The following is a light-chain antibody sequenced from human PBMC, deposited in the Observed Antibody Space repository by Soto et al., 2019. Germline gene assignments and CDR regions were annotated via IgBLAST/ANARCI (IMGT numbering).Light chain of an antibody. Sequence: DIQMTQSPSSLSASVGDRVTITCRASEDMSNFLAWFQQRPGEAPQSLMLEASNLESGVSSRFSGSGYGTDFTLTISSLRPEDIATFYCQQYKARPPTLGGGSKVQI. J-gene: IGKJ4*01. CDR2: EAS. CDR1: EDMSNF. V-gene: IGKV1-16*01. CDR3: QQYKARPPT.